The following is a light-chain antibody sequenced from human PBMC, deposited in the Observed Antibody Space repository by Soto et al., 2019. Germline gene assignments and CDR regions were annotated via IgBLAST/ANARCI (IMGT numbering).Light chain of an antibody. CDR2: DAS. CDR3: QQYGSSPYT. V-gene: IGKV3-20*01. J-gene: IGKJ2*01. Sequence: EIVLTQSPGTLSLSPGERATLSYRASQSVSSSYLAWYQQKFGQAPRLLIYDASSRATGIPDRFSGSGSGADFSLTISRLEPEDFAVHYCQQYGSSPYTFGQGTKVEIK. CDR1: QSVSSSY.